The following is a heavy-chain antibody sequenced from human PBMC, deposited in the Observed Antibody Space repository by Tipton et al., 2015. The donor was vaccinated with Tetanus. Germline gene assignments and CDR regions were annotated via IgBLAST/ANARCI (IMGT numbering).Heavy chain of an antibody. J-gene: IGHJ3*02. CDR3: ATSPWGYCSSTSCYFRDEGAFDI. CDR2: IYPGDSDT. D-gene: IGHD2-2*01. Sequence: QLVQSGAEVKKPGESLKISCKGSGYSFTSYWIGWVRQMPGKGLEWMGIIYPGDSDTRYSPPFQGQVTISAEKSISTAYLQWSSLKASDTAMYYCATSPWGYCSSTSCYFRDEGAFDIWGQGTMVTVSS. V-gene: IGHV5-51*01. CDR1: GYSFTSYW.